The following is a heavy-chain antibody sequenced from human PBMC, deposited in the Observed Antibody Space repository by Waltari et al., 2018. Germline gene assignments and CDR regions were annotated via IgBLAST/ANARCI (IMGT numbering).Heavy chain of an antibody. CDR3: ARDPDDSGSYHVDDYYYGMDV. V-gene: IGHV1-3*01. CDR2: INAGNGNT. Sequence: QVQLVQSGAEVKKPGASGKFPCTASGYTFTSYAMHLVRLAPRQVLEWMGWINAGNGNTKYSQKFQGRVTITRDTSASTAYMELSSLRSEDTAVYYCARDPDDSGSYHVDDYYYGMDVWGQGTTVTVSS. J-gene: IGHJ6*02. D-gene: IGHD1-26*01. CDR1: GYTFTSYA.